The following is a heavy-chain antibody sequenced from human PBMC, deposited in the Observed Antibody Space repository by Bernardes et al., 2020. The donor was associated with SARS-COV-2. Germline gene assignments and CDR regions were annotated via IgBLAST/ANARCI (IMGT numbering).Heavy chain of an antibody. CDR1: GFTLSSYW. V-gene: IGHV3-74*01. CDR2: INSDGSNR. CDR3: ARKTGHDYGMDV. J-gene: IGHJ6*02. D-gene: IGHD3-10*01. Sequence: GVLRLSCVASGFTLSSYWMHWVRQAPGEGLVWVSRINSDGSNRIYADSVKGRFTISSDTSKNTLYLQMDSLRVEDTAVYYCARKTGHDYGMDVWGQGTTVAVSS.